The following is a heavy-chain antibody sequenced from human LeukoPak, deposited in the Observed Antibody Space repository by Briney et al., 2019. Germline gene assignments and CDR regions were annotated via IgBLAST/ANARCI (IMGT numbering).Heavy chain of an antibody. Sequence: ASVKVSCKAPGYTFTDYYIHWVRQAPGQGLEWMGIIHPSGGSTTYAQKFQGRVTVTSDTSTSTVYMELSSLRSEDTAVYYCARVLADAGTGYWGQGTLVTVSS. V-gene: IGHV1-46*01. J-gene: IGHJ4*02. CDR3: ARVLADAGTGY. D-gene: IGHD6-13*01. CDR1: GYTFTDYY. CDR2: IHPSGGST.